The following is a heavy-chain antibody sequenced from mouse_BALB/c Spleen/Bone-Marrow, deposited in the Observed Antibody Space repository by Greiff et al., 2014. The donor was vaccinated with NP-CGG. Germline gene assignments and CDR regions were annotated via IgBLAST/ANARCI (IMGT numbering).Heavy chain of an antibody. V-gene: IGHV14-3*02. J-gene: IGHJ3*01. CDR3: ARNGNYGAWFAY. CDR2: IDPANGNT. Sequence: DVKLQESGAELVKPGASVKLPCTASGFNIKDTYMHWVKQRPEQGLEWIGRIDPANGNTKYDPKSQGKATITADTSSNTAYLQLSSLTSEDTAVYYCARNGNYGAWFAYWGQGTLVTVSA. CDR1: GFNIKDTY. D-gene: IGHD2-1*01.